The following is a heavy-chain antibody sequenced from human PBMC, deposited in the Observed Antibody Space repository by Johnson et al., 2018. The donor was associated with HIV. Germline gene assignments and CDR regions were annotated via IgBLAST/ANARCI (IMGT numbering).Heavy chain of an antibody. CDR3: AKVRRGSSYGDAFDI. CDR2: ISYAGSNK. D-gene: IGHD1-26*01. Sequence: VQLVESGGGVVQPERSLRLSCSASAFTFSRYAMHWVRQAPGKGPEWVACISYAGSNKYYADSVKGRFTISRDNSKNTLYLQMNSLRAEDPAVYSFAKVRRGSSYGDAFDIWGQGTMFTVSS. V-gene: IGHV3-30*04. CDR1: AFTFSRYA. J-gene: IGHJ3*02.